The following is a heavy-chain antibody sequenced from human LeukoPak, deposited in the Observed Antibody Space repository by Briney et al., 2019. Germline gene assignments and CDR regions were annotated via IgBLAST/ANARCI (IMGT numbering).Heavy chain of an antibody. CDR2: ISGSGGST. CDR1: GFTFSSYA. D-gene: IGHD3-3*01. CDR3: AKDFFDDFWSGYYLY. J-gene: IGHJ4*02. Sequence: PGGSLRLSCAASGFTFSSYAMSWVRQAPGKGLEWVSAISGSGGSTYYADSVKGRFTISRDNSKNTLYLQMNSLRAEDTAVYYCAKDFFDDFWSGYYLYWGQGTLVTVSS. V-gene: IGHV3-23*01.